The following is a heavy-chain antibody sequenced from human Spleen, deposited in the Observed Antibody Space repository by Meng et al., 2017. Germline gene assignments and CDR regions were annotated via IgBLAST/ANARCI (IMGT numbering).Heavy chain of an antibody. D-gene: IGHD2-21*01. J-gene: IGHJ4*02. CDR2: LYHSGNT. V-gene: IGHV4-38-2*01. Sequence: SETLSLTCAVSGYSISSGYNWGWIRQPPGKGLEWIGSLYHSGNTYYNPSLKSRITISVDKPKNQFSLTLSSVTAADTAVYYCTKNDFYCLGYWGQGTRVTVSS. CDR1: GYSISSGYN. CDR3: TKNDFYCLGY.